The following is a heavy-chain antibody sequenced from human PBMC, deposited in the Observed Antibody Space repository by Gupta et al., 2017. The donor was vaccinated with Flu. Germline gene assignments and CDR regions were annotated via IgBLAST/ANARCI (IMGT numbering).Heavy chain of an antibody. D-gene: IGHD3-3*01. J-gene: IGHJ4*02. CDR2: INHSGST. V-gene: IGHV4-34*01. Sequence: QVQLQQWGAGLLKPSETLSLTCAVYGGSFSGYYWSWIRQPPGKGLEWIGEINHSGSTNYNPSLKSRVTISVDTSKNQFSLKLSSVTAADTAVYYCARAAPLFWSGYYLDYWGQGTLVTVSS. CDR1: GGSFSGYY. CDR3: ARAAPLFWSGYYLDY.